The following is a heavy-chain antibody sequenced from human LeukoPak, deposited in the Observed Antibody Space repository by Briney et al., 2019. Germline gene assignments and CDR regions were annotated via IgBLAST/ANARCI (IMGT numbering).Heavy chain of an antibody. Sequence: PGGSLRLSCAASGFTFSTYGMHWVRLAPGEGPEWVAVVGHDGINKFYADSVKGRFTVSRDKSKNTLYLQMDSLRAEDTAVYYCARDKDSGWFDYWGQGILVTVSS. CDR1: GFTFSTYG. V-gene: IGHV3-33*01. CDR2: VGHDGINK. CDR3: ARDKDSGWFDY. D-gene: IGHD6-19*01. J-gene: IGHJ4*02.